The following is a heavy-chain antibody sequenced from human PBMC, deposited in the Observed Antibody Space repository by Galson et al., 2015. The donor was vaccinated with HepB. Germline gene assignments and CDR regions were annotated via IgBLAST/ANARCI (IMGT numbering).Heavy chain of an antibody. V-gene: IGHV1-46*03. Sequence: SVKVSCKASGYTFTSYYMHWVRQAPGQGLEWMGIINPSGGSTSYAQKFQGRVTMTRDTSTSTVYMELSSLRSEDTAVYYCARTGGDCSSTSCYYFDYWGQGTLVTVSS. CDR2: INPSGGST. J-gene: IGHJ4*02. CDR3: ARTGGDCSSTSCYYFDY. D-gene: IGHD2-2*01. CDR1: GYTFTSYY.